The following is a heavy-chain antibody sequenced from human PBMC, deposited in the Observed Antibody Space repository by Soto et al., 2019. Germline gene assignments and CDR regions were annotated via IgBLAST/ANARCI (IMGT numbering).Heavy chain of an antibody. CDR2: ISSSSSTI. J-gene: IGHJ1*01. V-gene: IGHV3-48*01. D-gene: IGHD4-17*01. CDR3: AKGRATTVPPADFQH. CDR1: GFTFSSYS. Sequence: GGSLRLSCAASGFTFSSYSMNWVRQAPGKGLEWVSSISSSSSTIYYADSVKGRFTISRDNSKNTLYLQMNSLRAEDTAVYYCAKGRATTVPPADFQHWGQGTLVTVSS.